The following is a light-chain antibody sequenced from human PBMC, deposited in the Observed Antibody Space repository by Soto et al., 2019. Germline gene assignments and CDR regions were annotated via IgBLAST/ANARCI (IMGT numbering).Light chain of an antibody. J-gene: IGKJ2*01. V-gene: IGKV1-9*01. Sequence: DLQLTQSPSFLSASVGDRVTITCRASQGISSYLAWYQQRPGKAPKLLIYAASTLQSGVPSRFNGSGSGTEFTLTISSLQPEDFATYYCQQLNSYPYTFGQGTKLDIK. CDR3: QQLNSYPYT. CDR2: AAS. CDR1: QGISSY.